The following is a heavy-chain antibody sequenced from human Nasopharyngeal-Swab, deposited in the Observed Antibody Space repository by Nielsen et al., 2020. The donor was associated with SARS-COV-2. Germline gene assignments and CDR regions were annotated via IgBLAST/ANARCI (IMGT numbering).Heavy chain of an antibody. CDR3: ARLNSGSYPDY. Sequence: VRQMPGKGLEWMGIIYPGDSDTRYSPSFQGQVTISADKSISTAYLQWSSLKASDTAMCYCARLNSGSYPDYWGQGTLVTVSS. D-gene: IGHD1-26*01. J-gene: IGHJ4*02. CDR2: IYPGDSDT. V-gene: IGHV5-51*01.